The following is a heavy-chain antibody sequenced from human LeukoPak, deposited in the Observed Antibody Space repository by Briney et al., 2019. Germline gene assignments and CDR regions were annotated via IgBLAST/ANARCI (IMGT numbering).Heavy chain of an antibody. V-gene: IGHV4-59*08. CDR1: GVSISGYY. CDR2: IYHTGST. CDR3: ARHIDDYGDANFDS. D-gene: IGHD4-17*01. J-gene: IGHJ4*02. Sequence: SETLSLTCTVSGVSISGYYWGWIRQPPGKGLEWIGYIYHTGSTSYNPSLKSRVTISVDTSKNQFSVNLSSVTAADTAVYYCARHIDDYGDANFDSWGQGTLVTVSS.